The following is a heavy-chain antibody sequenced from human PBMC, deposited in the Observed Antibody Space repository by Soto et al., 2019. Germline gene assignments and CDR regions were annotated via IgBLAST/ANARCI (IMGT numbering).Heavy chain of an antibody. Sequence: QVQLVESGGGVVQPGRSLRLSCAASGFTFSSYGMHWVRQAPGKGLEWVAVISYDGSNKYYADSVKGRFTISIDNSKNTLYLQMNSLRAEDTAVYYCAKDLGDIVVVVAAYDAFDIWGQGTMVTVSS. D-gene: IGHD2-15*01. CDR3: AKDLGDIVVVVAAYDAFDI. V-gene: IGHV3-30*18. CDR1: GFTFSSYG. CDR2: ISYDGSNK. J-gene: IGHJ3*02.